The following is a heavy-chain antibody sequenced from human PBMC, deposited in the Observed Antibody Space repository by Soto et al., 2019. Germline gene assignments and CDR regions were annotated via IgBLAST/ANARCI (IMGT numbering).Heavy chain of an antibody. V-gene: IGHV4-31*03. CDR2: IYYSGST. J-gene: IGHJ3*02. D-gene: IGHD4-17*01. Sequence: QVQLQESGPGLVKPSQTLSLICTVSGGSISSGGYYWSWIRQHPGKGLEWIGHIYYSGSTYYNPSLKSRVSTSVDTSKNHFSLKLSSVTAADTAVYYCARVSPHDYGDPDAFDIWGQGTMVTVSS. CDR1: GGSISSGGYY. CDR3: ARVSPHDYGDPDAFDI.